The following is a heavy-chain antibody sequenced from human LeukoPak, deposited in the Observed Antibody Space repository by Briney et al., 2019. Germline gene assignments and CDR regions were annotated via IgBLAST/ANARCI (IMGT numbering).Heavy chain of an antibody. D-gene: IGHD5-24*01. CDR3: ARGRLHDYYYYGMDV. Sequence: ASVKVSCKASGYTFTSYYMHWVRQAPGQGLEWMGIINPSGGSTSYAQKFQGWVTMTRDTSISTAYMELSRLRSDDTAVYYCARGRLHDYYYYGMDVWGQGTTVTVSS. J-gene: IGHJ6*02. CDR2: INPSGGST. CDR1: GYTFTSYY. V-gene: IGHV1-46*01.